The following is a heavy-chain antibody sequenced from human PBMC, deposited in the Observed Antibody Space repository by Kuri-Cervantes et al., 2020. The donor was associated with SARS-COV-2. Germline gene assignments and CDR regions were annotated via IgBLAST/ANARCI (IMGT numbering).Heavy chain of an antibody. V-gene: IGHV3-7*01. CDR3: ARDQSDSSGWYAEEDYYYYMDV. J-gene: IGHJ6*03. CDR1: GFTFDDYG. CDR2: IKQDGSEK. Sequence: GGSLRLSCAASGFTFDDYGMSWVRQAPGKGLEWVANIKQDGSEKYYVDSVKGRFTISRDNAKNSLYLQMNSLRAEDTAVYCCARDQSDSSGWYAEEDYYYYMDVWGKGTTVTVSS. D-gene: IGHD6-19*01.